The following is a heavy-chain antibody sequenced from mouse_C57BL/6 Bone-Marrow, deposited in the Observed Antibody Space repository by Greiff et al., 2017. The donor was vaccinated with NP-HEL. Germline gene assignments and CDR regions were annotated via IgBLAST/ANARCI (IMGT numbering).Heavy chain of an antibody. CDR2: SRNKANDYTT. Sequence: EVKVVESGGGLVQSGRSLRLSCATSGFTFSDFYMEWVRQAPGKGLEWIAASRNKANDYTTEYSASVKGRFIVSRDTSQSILYLQMNALRAEDTAIYYCAREAYGNYEGAMDYWGQGTSVTVSS. CDR3: AREAYGNYEGAMDY. CDR1: GFTFSDFY. J-gene: IGHJ4*01. V-gene: IGHV7-1*01. D-gene: IGHD2-10*02.